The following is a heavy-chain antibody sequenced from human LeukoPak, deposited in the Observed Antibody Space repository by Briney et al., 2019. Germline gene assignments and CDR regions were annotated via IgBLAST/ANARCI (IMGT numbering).Heavy chain of an antibody. J-gene: IGHJ4*02. CDR3: AKGTMDGGQYYYDSS. CDR1: GFTFSSYA. CDR2: ISANGDTT. V-gene: IGHV3-23*01. Sequence: GGSLRLSCAASGFTFSSYAMSWVRQAPGKGLEWVSAISANGDTTFYADSVKGRFTTSRDNSKNTLYLQMHSLRVEDTAVYYCAKGTMDGGQYYYDSSGGQGTLVTVSS. D-gene: IGHD3-22*01.